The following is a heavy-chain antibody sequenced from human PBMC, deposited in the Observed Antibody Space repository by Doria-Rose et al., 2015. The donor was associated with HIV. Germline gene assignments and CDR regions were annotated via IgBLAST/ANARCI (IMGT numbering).Heavy chain of an antibody. Sequence: QVTLKESGPVLVKPTETLTLTCTVSGVSLSSPGMGVSWIRQPPGKVLEWLANIFSDDERSYKTSLKSRLTISRGTSKSQVVLTMTDMGPVDTATYYCARIKSSRWYHKYYFDFWGQGTLVIVSA. J-gene: IGHJ4*02. CDR1: GVSLSSPGMG. CDR2: IFSDDER. D-gene: IGHD6-13*01. CDR3: ARIKSSRWYHKYYFDF. V-gene: IGHV2-26*01.